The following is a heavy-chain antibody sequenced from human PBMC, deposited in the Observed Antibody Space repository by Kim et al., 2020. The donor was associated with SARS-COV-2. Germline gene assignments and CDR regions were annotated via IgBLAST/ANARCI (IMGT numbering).Heavy chain of an antibody. CDR2: IIPIFGTA. D-gene: IGHD5-12*01. CDR3: ASRGYSGYDNYYYGMDV. Sequence: SVKVSCKASGGTFSSYAISWVRQAPGQGLEWMGGIIPIFGTANYAQKFQGRVTITADESTSTAYMELISLRSEDTAVYYCASRGYSGYDNYYYGMDVWGQGTTVAVSS. J-gene: IGHJ6*02. V-gene: IGHV1-69*13. CDR1: GGTFSSYA.